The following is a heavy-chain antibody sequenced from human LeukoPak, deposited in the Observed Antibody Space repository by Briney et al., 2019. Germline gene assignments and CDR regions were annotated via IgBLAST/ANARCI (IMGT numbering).Heavy chain of an antibody. D-gene: IGHD2-15*01. CDR2: IYSGGST. J-gene: IGHJ3*02. V-gene: IGHV3-53*01. CDR3: AREIYCSASSCTGGVFDI. Sequence: PGGSLRLSCAASGFTVSINYMSWVRQAPGKGLERVSVIYSGGSTYYADSVKGRFTISRDNSKNTLYLQMNSLRVEDTAVYYCAREIYCSASSCTGGVFDIWGQGTMVTVSS. CDR1: GFTVSINY.